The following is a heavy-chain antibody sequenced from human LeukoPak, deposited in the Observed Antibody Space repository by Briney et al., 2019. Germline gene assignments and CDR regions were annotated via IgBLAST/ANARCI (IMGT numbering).Heavy chain of an antibody. V-gene: IGHV3-23*01. J-gene: IGHJ6*03. Sequence: GGSLRLSCAASGFTFSSYGMSWVRQAPGKGLEWVSAISGSGGSTYYADSVKGRFTISRDNSKNTLYLQMNSLRAEDTAVYYCAKMGHSSSWYYYYYYMDVWGKGTTVTISS. CDR1: GFTFSSYG. CDR3: AKMGHSSSWYYYYYYMDV. CDR2: ISGSGGST. D-gene: IGHD6-13*01.